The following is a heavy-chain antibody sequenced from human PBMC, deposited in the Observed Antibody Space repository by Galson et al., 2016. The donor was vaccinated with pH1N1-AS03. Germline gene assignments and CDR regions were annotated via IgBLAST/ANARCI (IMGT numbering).Heavy chain of an antibody. CDR3: VSDKRGAATGQPFDH. D-gene: IGHD6-13*01. V-gene: IGHV3-9*01. Sequence: SLRLSCAASGFTFDDYALHWVRQGPGKGLEWVAHISWNSNYIGYADSVKGRFTISRDNANNSVFLQMDSLRVDNTALYYCVSDKRGAATGQPFDHWGQGTLVTVSS. J-gene: IGHJ4*01. CDR1: GFTFDDYA. CDR2: ISWNSNYI.